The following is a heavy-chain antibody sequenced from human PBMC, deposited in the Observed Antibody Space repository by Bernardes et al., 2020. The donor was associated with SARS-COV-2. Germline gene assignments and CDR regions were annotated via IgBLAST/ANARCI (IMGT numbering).Heavy chain of an antibody. CDR3: ARDLSHLVRRGFDL. CDR2: IYYSGTT. V-gene: IGHV4-59*01. Sequence: SETLSLTSTVSGGSIGSYYWAWIRQPPGKGLEWIGYIYYSGTTNYNPSLKSRVTISVDRSQNQFSLNLSSVTPADTAVYYCARDLSHLVRRGFDLWGRGALVTVSS. D-gene: IGHD3-10*01. CDR1: GGSIGSYY. J-gene: IGHJ2*01.